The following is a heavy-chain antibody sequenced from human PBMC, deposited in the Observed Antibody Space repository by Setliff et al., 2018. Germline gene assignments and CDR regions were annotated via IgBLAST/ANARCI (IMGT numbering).Heavy chain of an antibody. V-gene: IGHV4-59*01. CDR1: GDSISGYF. CDR2: IQKRGSTTT. Sequence: SETLSLTCIVSGDSISGYFWSWIRQAPGKGLEWIGYIQKRGSTTTKYNPSLGSRISMSIDTSKNQFSLQLSSVSDGDTAVYYCARGRGYSTYWYALPYFDSWGQGALVTVSS. CDR3: ARGRGYSTYWYALPYFDS. D-gene: IGHD5-18*01. J-gene: IGHJ4*02.